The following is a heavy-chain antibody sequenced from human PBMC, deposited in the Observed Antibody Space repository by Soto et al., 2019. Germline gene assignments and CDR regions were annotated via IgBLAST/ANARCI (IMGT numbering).Heavy chain of an antibody. CDR1: GFSFNSYA. Sequence: GGSLRLSCVAAGFSFNSYAMTWVRQAPGKGLEWVSSSSGSGGTTYYADSVKGRFTISRDNSKNTLFLQMNSLRAEDTAVYYCAKRNDFWSGHVDYWGQGTVVTVSS. D-gene: IGHD3-3*01. CDR3: AKRNDFWSGHVDY. J-gene: IGHJ4*02. CDR2: SSGSGGTT. V-gene: IGHV3-23*01.